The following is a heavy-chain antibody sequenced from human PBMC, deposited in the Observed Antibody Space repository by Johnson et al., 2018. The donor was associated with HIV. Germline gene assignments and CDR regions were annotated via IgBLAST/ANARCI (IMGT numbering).Heavy chain of an antibody. D-gene: IGHD3-10*01. CDR2: IRYDGSNK. V-gene: IGHV3-30*02. Sequence: QMLLVESGGGVVQPGGSLRLSCAASGFTFSSYGMHWVRQAPGKGLEWVAFIRYDGSNKYYADSVKGRFTISRDNSKNTLYLQMNSLRAEDTAVYYCADTRHYYEAFDSWGQGTMVTVSS. J-gene: IGHJ3*02. CDR3: ADTRHYYEAFDS. CDR1: GFTFSSYG.